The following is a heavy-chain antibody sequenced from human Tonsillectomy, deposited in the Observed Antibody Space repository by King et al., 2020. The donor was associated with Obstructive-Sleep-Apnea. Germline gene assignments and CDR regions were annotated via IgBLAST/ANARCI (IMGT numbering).Heavy chain of an antibody. Sequence: VQLVEYGGGMVQPGGSLRLSCLASGFTFSNYAISWVRQAPGKGLEWVSAINTRGTTFYAGSVRGRFTISRDNSKYTVNLQVNSLRAEDTALYYCAKEGGCSGIYWIDSWGQGTLVIVSS. CDR1: GFTFSNYA. J-gene: IGHJ4*02. D-gene: IGHD3-10*02. CDR2: INTRGTT. CDR3: AKEGGCSGIYWIDS. V-gene: IGHV3-23*04.